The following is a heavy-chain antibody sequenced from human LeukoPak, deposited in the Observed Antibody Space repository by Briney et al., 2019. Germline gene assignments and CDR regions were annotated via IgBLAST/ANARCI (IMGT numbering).Heavy chain of an antibody. J-gene: IGHJ4*02. V-gene: IGHV4-34*01. D-gene: IGHD6-19*01. CDR3: ARGRRSSGWYRGLDL. Sequence: PSETLSLTCAVYGGSFSGYYWSWIRQPPGKGLEWIGEINHSGSTNYNPSLKSRVTISVDTSKNQFSLKLSSVTAADTAVYYCARGRRSSGWYRGLDLWGQGTLVTASS. CDR1: GGSFSGYY. CDR2: INHSGST.